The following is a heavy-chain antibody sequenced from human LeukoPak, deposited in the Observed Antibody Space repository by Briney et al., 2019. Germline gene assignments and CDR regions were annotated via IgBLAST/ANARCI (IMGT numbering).Heavy chain of an antibody. D-gene: IGHD3-22*01. CDR1: DGSIRSYY. J-gene: IGHJ3*02. CDR3: ARTNGYYHRTNDAFDI. V-gene: IGHV4-59*12. CDR2: IYYSGST. Sequence: PSETLSLTCTVSDGSIRSYYWSWIRQPPGKGLEWIGYIYYSGSTNYNPSLKSRVTISIDTSKDQFSLKLTSVTAADTAVYYCARTNGYYHRTNDAFDIWGQGTMVTVSS.